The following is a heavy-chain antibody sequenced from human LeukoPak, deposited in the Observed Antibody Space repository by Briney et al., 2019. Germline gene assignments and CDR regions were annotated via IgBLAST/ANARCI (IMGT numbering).Heavy chain of an antibody. J-gene: IGHJ5*02. CDR2: ISYDGSNK. D-gene: IGHD3-10*01. Sequence: GRSLRLSCAASGFTFSSYAMHWVRQAPGKGLEWVAVISYDGSNKYYADSVKGRFTISRDNSKNTLYLQMNSLRAEDTAVYYCASFGPNWADPWGQGTLVTVSS. CDR1: GFTFSSYA. V-gene: IGHV3-30-3*01. CDR3: ASFGPNWADP.